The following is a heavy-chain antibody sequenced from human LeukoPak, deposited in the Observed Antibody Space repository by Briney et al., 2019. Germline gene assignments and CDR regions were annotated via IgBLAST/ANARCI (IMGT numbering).Heavy chain of an antibody. CDR1: GGSVSSYY. D-gene: IGHD2-15*01. CDR3: VGYCSGGNCPNAFDI. Sequence: ETLSLTCTVSGGSVSSYYWSWVRQAPGNGLEWLGRIKSKTDGGTTDYAAPVKGRFTISRDDSKNTLYLQMNSLKTEDTAVYYCVGYCSGGNCPNAFDIWGQGTMVTVSS. V-gene: IGHV3-15*01. J-gene: IGHJ3*02. CDR2: IKSKTDGGTT.